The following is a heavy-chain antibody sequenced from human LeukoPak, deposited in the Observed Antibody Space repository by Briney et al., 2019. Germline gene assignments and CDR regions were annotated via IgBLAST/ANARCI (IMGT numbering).Heavy chain of an antibody. Sequence: ASVKASCKASGYTFTSYDINWVRQATGQGLEWMGWMNPNSGNTGYAQKFQGRVTMTRNTSISTAYMELSSLRSEDTAVYYCARDVGSSSSVDYWGQGTLVTVSS. D-gene: IGHD6-6*01. CDR1: GYTFTSYD. J-gene: IGHJ4*02. CDR2: MNPNSGNT. V-gene: IGHV1-8*01. CDR3: ARDVGSSSSVDY.